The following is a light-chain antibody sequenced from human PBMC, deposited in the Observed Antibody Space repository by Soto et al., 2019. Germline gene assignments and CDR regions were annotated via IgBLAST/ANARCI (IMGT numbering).Light chain of an antibody. V-gene: IGKV1-9*01. Sequence: DIQLTQSPSFLSASVGDRVTITCRASQGISSYLAWYQQKPGKAPKLLIYAASTLQSGVPSRFSGSGSGTEFTRTISSLQPEDFATYYCQQLNSFPIPFGQGTRLEIK. CDR3: QQLNSFPIP. CDR1: QGISSY. J-gene: IGKJ5*01. CDR2: AAS.